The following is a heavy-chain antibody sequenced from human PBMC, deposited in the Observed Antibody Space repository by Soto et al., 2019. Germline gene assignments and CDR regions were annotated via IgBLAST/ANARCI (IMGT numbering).Heavy chain of an antibody. D-gene: IGHD1-26*01. CDR2: INSDGSST. J-gene: IGHJ2*01. CDR1: GLTFSSYW. Sequence: EVQLVESGGGLVQPGGSLILSCAASGLTFSSYWMHWVRQAPGKGLVWVSRINSDGSSTSYADSVKGRFTISRDNAKNTLYLQMNSLRAEDTAVYYCARGGSLNWYFDLWGRGTLVTVSS. CDR3: ARGGSLNWYFDL. V-gene: IGHV3-74*01.